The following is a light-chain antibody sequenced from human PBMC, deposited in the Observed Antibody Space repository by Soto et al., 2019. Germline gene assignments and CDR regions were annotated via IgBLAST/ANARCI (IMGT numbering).Light chain of an antibody. CDR2: DIS. J-gene: IGKJ2*02. CDR1: QSVPSY. CDR3: HQRKSWPRST. V-gene: IGKV3-11*01. Sequence: EIVLTQSPATLSLSPGERATLSCRASQSVPSYLAWYQQKPGQAPRLLIYDISNRATGIPARFSGSGSGTDFTLTISSLEPEDSAMYYCHQRKSWPRSTVGQGTKLQIK.